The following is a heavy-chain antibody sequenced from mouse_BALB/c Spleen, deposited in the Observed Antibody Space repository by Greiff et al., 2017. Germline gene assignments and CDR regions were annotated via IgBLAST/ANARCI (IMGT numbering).Heavy chain of an antibody. V-gene: IGHV5-6-3*01. CDR2: INSNGGST. CDR3: ARASYDGYFDY. J-gene: IGHJ2*01. Sequence: EVQRVESGGGLVQPGGSLKLSCAASGFTFSSYGMSWVRQTPDKRLELVATINSNGGSTYYPDSVKGRFTISRDNAKNTLYLQMSSLKSEDTAMYYCARASYDGYFDYWGQGTTLTVSS. CDR1: GFTFSSYG. D-gene: IGHD2-14*01.